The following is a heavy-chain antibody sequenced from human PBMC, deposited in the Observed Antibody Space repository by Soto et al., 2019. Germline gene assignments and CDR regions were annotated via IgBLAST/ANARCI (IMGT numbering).Heavy chain of an antibody. CDR2: ISYDGSNK. CDR3: ARDLEVAVAGA. J-gene: IGHJ5*02. CDR1: GFTFSSYA. Sequence: QVQLVESGGGVVQPGRSLRLSCAASGFTFSSYAMHWVRQAPGKGLEWVAVISYDGSNKYYADSVKGRFTISRDNSKNTLYLQMNSLRAQDTAVYYCARDLEVAVAGAWGQGTLVTCSS. D-gene: IGHD6-19*01. V-gene: IGHV3-30-3*01.